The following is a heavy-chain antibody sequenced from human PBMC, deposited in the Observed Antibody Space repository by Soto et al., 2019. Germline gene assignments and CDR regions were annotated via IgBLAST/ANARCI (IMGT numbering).Heavy chain of an antibody. J-gene: IGHJ4*02. CDR1: GFTFSSYA. D-gene: IGHD3-3*01. Sequence: GGSLRLSCAAAGFTFSSYAMHWVRQAPGKGLEWVAVISYDGSNKYYADSVKGRFTISRDNSKNTLYLQMNSLRAEDTALYYCVSNDFWTGGYDYWGQGTRVTVSS. CDR3: VSNDFWTGGYDY. V-gene: IGHV3-30-3*01. CDR2: ISYDGSNK.